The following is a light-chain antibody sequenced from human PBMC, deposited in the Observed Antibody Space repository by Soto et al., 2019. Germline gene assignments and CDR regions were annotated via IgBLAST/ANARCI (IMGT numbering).Light chain of an antibody. CDR1: SSDVGAYDY. CDR2: EVS. CDR3: SSYTSSSTRV. V-gene: IGLV2-14*03. Sequence: QSVLTQPASVSGSPGQSITISCTGNSSDVGAYDYVSWYQQHPDKAPKLMIYEVSNRPSGASNRFSGSKSVNTATLTISGLQADDEADYYCSSYTSSSTRVFGTGTKVTVL. J-gene: IGLJ1*01.